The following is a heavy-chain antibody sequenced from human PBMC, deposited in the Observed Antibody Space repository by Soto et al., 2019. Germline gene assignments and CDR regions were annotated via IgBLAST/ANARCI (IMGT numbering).Heavy chain of an antibody. CDR1: GFTFSSYA. V-gene: IGHV3-64*01. D-gene: IGHD5-12*01. J-gene: IGHJ4*02. CDR3: ARDMGGYSGYGRDY. Sequence: EVQLVESGGGLVQPGGSLRLSCAASGFTFSSYAMHWVRQAPGKGLEYVSAISSNGGITYYANSVKPRVTISRVNSKNSLYFQIGTLRAEDFAVYYCARDMGGYSGYGRDYWGQGNLVTVSS. CDR2: ISSNGGIT.